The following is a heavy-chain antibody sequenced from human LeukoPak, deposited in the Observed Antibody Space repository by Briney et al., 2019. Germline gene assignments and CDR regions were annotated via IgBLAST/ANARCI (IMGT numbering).Heavy chain of an antibody. CDR1: GGSITSYY. Sequence: SETLSLTCTVSGGSITSYYWSWIRQPPGKGLEWIANIHYSGRTNYNPSLESRVTVSLDTSTNQFSMKLTSVTAADTAVYYCASFNDSSWYYFDYWGQGTLVTVSS. CDR3: ASFNDSSWYYFDY. D-gene: IGHD6-13*01. V-gene: IGHV4-59*01. J-gene: IGHJ4*02. CDR2: IHYSGRT.